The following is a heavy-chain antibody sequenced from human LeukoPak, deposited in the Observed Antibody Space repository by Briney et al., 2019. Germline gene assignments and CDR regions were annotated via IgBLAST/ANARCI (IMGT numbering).Heavy chain of an antibody. CDR2: IYYSGST. J-gene: IGHJ5*02. Sequence: SETLSLTCTVSGGSISGYYWSWIRQPPGKGLEWIGYIYYSGSTKYNSSLKSRVTMSVDTSKNQFSLKLTSVTAADTAVYYCARDRLNWFDPWAREPWSPSP. V-gene: IGHV4-59*01. CDR3: ARDRLNWFDP. CDR1: GGSISGYY.